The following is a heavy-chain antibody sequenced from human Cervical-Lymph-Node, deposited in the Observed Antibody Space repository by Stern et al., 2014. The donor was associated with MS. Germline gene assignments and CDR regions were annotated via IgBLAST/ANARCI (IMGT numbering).Heavy chain of an antibody. CDR2: IYYSGTT. D-gene: IGHD3-22*01. Sequence: QVQLQESGPGLVKPSQTLSLTCTVSGGSISSDNYYWTWIRQHPGKGLEWIGHIYYSGTTYYNPSLKSRVSITVDTSQNPFSLRLSSVTAADTAVYYGARDHFTTSLDVWGHGTTVTVS. CDR1: GGSISSDNYY. J-gene: IGHJ6*02. CDR3: ARDHFTTSLDV. V-gene: IGHV4-31*03.